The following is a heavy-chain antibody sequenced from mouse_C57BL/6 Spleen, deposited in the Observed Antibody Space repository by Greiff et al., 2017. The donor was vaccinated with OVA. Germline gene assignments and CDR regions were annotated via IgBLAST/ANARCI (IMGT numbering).Heavy chain of an antibody. CDR3: ARHYYGSSYDDWYFDV. Sequence: EVQLVESGGGLVKPGGSLKLSCAASGFTFSSYTMSWVRQTPEKRLEWVATISGGGGNTYYPDSVKGRFTISRDNAKNTLYLQMSSLRSEDTALYYCARHYYGSSYDDWYFDVWGTGTTVTVSS. CDR1: GFTFSSYT. D-gene: IGHD1-1*01. V-gene: IGHV5-9*01. J-gene: IGHJ1*03. CDR2: ISGGGGNT.